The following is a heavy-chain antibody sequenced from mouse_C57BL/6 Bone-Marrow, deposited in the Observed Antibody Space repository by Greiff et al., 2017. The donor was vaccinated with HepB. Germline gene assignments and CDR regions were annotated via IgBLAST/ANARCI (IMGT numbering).Heavy chain of an antibody. D-gene: IGHD1-1*01. CDR2: IDPSDSYI. V-gene: IGHV1-50*01. CDR3: ARRASLLSGVAY. CDR1: GYTFTSYW. Sequence: QVQLQQSGAEFVKPGASVKLSCKASGYTFTSYWMQWVKQRPGQGLEWIGEIDPSDSYINYNQKFKGKATLTVDTSSSTAYMQLSRLTSGDAAVYDGARRASLLSGVAYWGQGTLVTVSA. J-gene: IGHJ3*01.